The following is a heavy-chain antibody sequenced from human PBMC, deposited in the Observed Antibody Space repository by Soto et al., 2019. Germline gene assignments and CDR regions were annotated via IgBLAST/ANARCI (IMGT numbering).Heavy chain of an antibody. J-gene: IGHJ4*02. CDR3: AKVTAGIVATARNNFDY. Sequence: GGSLRLSCAASGFTFSSYAKSWVRQAPGKGLEWVSAISGSGGSTYYADSVKGRFTISRDNSKNTLYLQMNSLRAEDTAVYYCAKVTAGIVATARNNFDYWGQGTLVTVSS. D-gene: IGHD5-12*01. CDR1: GFTFSSYA. CDR2: ISGSGGST. V-gene: IGHV3-23*01.